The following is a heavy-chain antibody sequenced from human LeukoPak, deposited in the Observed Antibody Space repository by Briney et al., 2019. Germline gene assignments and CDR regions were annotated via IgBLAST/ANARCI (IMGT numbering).Heavy chain of an antibody. D-gene: IGHD3-22*01. CDR2: IIPILGIA. Sequence: SVKVSCKASGGTFSSYAISWVRQAPGQGLEWMGRIIPILGIANYAQKFQGRVTITADKSTSTAYMELSSLRSEDTAVYYCAFRTHTETYYYDSSGYAWGQGTLVTVSS. CDR1: GGTFSSYA. CDR3: AFRTHTETYYYDSSGYA. J-gene: IGHJ5*02. V-gene: IGHV1-69*04.